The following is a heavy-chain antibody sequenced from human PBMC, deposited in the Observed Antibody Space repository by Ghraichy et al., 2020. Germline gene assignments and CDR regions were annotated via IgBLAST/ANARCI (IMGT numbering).Heavy chain of an antibody. CDR1: GGSFSGYY. V-gene: IGHV4-34*01. CDR2: INHSGST. Sequence: SQTLSLTCAVYGGSFSGYYWSWIRQPPGKGLEWIGEINHSGSTNYNPSLKSRVTISVDTSKNQFSLKLSSVTAADTAVYYCARGSSASFDYWGQGTLVTVSS. J-gene: IGHJ4*02. CDR3: ARGSSASFDY.